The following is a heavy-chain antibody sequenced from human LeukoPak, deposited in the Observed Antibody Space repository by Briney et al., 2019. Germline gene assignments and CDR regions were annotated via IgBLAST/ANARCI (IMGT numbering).Heavy chain of an antibody. Sequence: ASVKVSCKASGYTFTGYYTHWVRQAPGQGLEWMGWINPNSGGTNYAQKFQGRVTMTRDTSISTAYMELSRLRSDDTAVYYCAREWRDIVVVPAAILDYYYYGMDVWGQGTTVTVSS. D-gene: IGHD2-2*02. CDR1: GYTFTGYY. V-gene: IGHV1-2*02. CDR3: AREWRDIVVVPAAILDYYYYGMDV. CDR2: INPNSGGT. J-gene: IGHJ6*02.